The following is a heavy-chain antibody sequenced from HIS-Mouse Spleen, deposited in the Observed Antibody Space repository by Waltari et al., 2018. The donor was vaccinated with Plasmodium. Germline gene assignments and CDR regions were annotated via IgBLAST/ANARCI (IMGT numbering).Heavy chain of an antibody. Sequence: QVQLQESGPGLVKPSETLSLTCTVAGGSISSYYWSWIRPPPGKGLEWIGYIYYSGNTNYKPYLKSRVTISVDTSKNQFSLKRSSVTAADTSVYYCARHSPASSWYWFDPWGQGTLVTVSS. CDR2: IYYSGNT. CDR1: GGSISSYY. D-gene: IGHD6-13*01. CDR3: ARHSPASSWYWFDP. J-gene: IGHJ5*02. V-gene: IGHV4-59*08.